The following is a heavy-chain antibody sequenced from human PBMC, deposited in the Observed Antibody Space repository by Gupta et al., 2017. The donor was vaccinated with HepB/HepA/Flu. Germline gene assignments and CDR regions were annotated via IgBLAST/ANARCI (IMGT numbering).Heavy chain of an antibody. V-gene: IGHV3-23*01. CDR2: ISISGDKT. CDR3: AKDLTGTYSDYFDY. J-gene: IGHJ4*02. D-gene: IGHD1-26*01. CDR1: GFTFAGQA. Sequence: EVQLLESGGGLVQPGGSLRLSCAASGFTFAGQAMSWVRQAPGQGLEWVSSISISGDKTYYADSVKGRFTISRDNSKNTLFLQMNSLRTEDTALYYCAKDLTGTYSDYFDYWGQGTQVTVSS.